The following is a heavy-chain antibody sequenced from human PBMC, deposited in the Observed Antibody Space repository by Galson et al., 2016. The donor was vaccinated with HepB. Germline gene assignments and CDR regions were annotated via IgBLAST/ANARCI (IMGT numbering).Heavy chain of an antibody. CDR3: SAGLWDYTNGWTWFDP. CDR1: GFTFSNSA. CDR2: IVVGSGNT. J-gene: IGHJ5*02. Sequence: SVKVSCKASGFTFSNSAVQWVRQARGQRLEWVGWIVVGSGNTDYAQKFQGRVTIRRDMSTSTAYMELSSLRSEDTALYYCSAGLWDYTNGWTWFDPWGQGTRVTVSS. D-gene: IGHD2-8*01. V-gene: IGHV1-58*01.